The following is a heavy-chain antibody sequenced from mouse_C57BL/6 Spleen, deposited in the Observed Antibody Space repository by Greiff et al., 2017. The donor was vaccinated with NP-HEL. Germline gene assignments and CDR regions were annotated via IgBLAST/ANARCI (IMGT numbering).Heavy chain of an antibody. V-gene: IGHV1-52*01. CDR2: IDPSDSET. J-gene: IGHJ1*03. Sequence: QVQLTQPGAELVRPGSSVKLSCKASGYTFTSYWMHWVKQRPIQGLEWIGNIDPSDSETHYNQKFKDKATLTVDKSSSTAYMQLSSLTSEDSAVYYCARDDGYYWYFDVWGTGTTVTVSS. CDR1: GYTFTSYW. CDR3: ARDDGYYWYFDV. D-gene: IGHD2-3*01.